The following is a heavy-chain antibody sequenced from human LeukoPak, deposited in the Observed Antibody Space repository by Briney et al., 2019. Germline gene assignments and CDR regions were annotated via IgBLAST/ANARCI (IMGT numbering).Heavy chain of an antibody. V-gene: IGHV4-59*08. CDR2: VYHSGST. CDR3: ARRHTVGAGDAIDI. J-gene: IGHJ3*02. Sequence: SETLSLTCTVSGGSISNYYWTWVRQPPGQGLEWIGYVYHSGSTNYNPSLESRVTISIDTSKNQFSLKVTSVTAADTAVYYCARRHTVGAGDAIDIWGQGTMVTVSS. D-gene: IGHD3-10*01. CDR1: GGSISNYY.